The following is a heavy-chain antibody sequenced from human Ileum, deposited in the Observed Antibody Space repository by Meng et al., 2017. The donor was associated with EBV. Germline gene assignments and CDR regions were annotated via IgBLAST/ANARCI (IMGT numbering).Heavy chain of an antibody. Sequence: QVQLVQSGAEVKKPXASVKFSCKASGYTFTGYYMHWVRQAPGQGLEWMGRINPNSGATEYAQNFQGRVTMTRDTSISTAYMELSRLRSDDAAVYYCARDSRHCTSASCYSSYFDLWCRGTLVNVSS. CDR3: ARDSRHCTSASCYSSYFDL. CDR2: INPNSGAT. CDR1: GYTFTGYY. D-gene: IGHD2-2*02. V-gene: IGHV1-2*06. J-gene: IGHJ2*01.